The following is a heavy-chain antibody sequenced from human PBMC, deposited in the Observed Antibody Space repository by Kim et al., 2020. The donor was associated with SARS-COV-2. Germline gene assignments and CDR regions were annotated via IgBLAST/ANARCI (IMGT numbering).Heavy chain of an antibody. Sequence: SVKVSCKASGGTFSSYAISWVRQAPGQGLEWMGRIIPILGIANYAQKFQGRVTITADKSTSTAYMELSSLRSEDTAVYYCASGGEQQLVRYYFDYWGQGTLVTVSS. CDR2: IIPILGIA. CDR3: ASGGEQQLVRYYFDY. CDR1: GGTFSSYA. J-gene: IGHJ4*02. V-gene: IGHV1-69*04. D-gene: IGHD6-13*01.